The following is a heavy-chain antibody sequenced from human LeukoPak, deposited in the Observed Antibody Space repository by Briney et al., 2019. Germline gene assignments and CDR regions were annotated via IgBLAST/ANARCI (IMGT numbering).Heavy chain of an antibody. CDR3: AKDPGYSSSWFDP. CDR2: ISSSGSTT. CDR1: GFTFSSYS. J-gene: IGHJ5*02. D-gene: IGHD6-13*01. Sequence: GGSLRLSCAASGFTFSSYSMNWVRQAPGKGLEWVSYISSSGSTTYYADSVKGRFTISRDNSKNTLYLQMNSLRAEDTAVYYCAKDPGYSSSWFDPWGQGTLVTVSS. V-gene: IGHV3-48*01.